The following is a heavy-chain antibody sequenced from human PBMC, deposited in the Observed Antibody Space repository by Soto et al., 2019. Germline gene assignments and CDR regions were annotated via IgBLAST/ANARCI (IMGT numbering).Heavy chain of an antibody. CDR2: IIPIFGTA. V-gene: IGHV1-69*13. CDR3: ASIGYCSSTSCYDVVY. CDR1: GGTFSSYA. Sequence: SVKVSCKASGGTFSSYAISWVRQAPGQGLEWMGGIIPIFGTANYAQKFQGRVTITADESTSTAYMELSSLRSEDTAVYYCASIGYCSSTSCYDVVYWGQGTLVTVS. J-gene: IGHJ4*02. D-gene: IGHD2-2*01.